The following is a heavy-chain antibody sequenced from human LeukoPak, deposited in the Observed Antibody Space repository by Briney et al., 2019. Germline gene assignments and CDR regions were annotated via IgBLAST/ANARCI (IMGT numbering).Heavy chain of an antibody. D-gene: IGHD3-22*01. V-gene: IGHV4-59*01. CDR3: ARSQPYYDSSGYPDY. J-gene: IGHJ4*02. Sequence: SETLSLTCTVSGGSISSYYWSWIRQPPGKGLEWIGYIYYSGSTNYNPSLKSRVTISVDTSKNQFSLKLSSVTAADTAVYYCARSQPYYDSSGYPDYWGQGTLVTVSS. CDR1: GGSISSYY. CDR2: IYYSGST.